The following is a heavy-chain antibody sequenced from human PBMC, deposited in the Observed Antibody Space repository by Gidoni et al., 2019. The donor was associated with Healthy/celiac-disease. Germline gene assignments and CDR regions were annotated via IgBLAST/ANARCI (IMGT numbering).Heavy chain of an antibody. Sequence: QVQLQESGPGLVKPSQTLSPTCTVSGGSIRSGGSYWSWLRQHPGKGQEWNGYIYDSGSTYYNPSLKSRVTISVDTSKNQFSLKLSSVTAADTAVYYCARGSQYYDILTGYYRSGYYFDYWGQGTLVTVSS. CDR3: ARGSQYYDILTGYYRSGYYFDY. CDR2: IYDSGST. CDR1: GGSIRSGGSY. D-gene: IGHD3-9*01. J-gene: IGHJ4*02. V-gene: IGHV4-31*03.